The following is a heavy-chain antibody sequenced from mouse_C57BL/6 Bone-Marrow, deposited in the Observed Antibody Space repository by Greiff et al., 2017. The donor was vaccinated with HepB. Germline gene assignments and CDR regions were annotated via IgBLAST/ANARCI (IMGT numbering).Heavy chain of an antibody. CDR2: ISNGGGST. J-gene: IGHJ3*01. V-gene: IGHV5-12*01. CDR3: ARHDDVYYPAWFAY. CDR1: GFTFSDYY. Sequence: EVMLVESGGGLVQPGGSLKLSCAASGFTFSDYYMYWVRQTPEKRLEWVAYISNGGGSTYYPDTVKGRFTISRDNAKNPLYLQMSRLKSEDTAMYYCARHDDVYYPAWFAYWGQGTLVTVSA. D-gene: IGHD2-3*01.